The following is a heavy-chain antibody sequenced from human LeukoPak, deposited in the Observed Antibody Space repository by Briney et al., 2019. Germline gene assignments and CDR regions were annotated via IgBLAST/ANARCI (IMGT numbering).Heavy chain of an antibody. Sequence: SETLSLTCTVSGGSITSSSYFWAWIRQPPGKGLEWIGSIYYSGSAYYNPSLKSRVAISVDTSKNQFSLTLSSVTAADTAMYYCARHGNIVIVPAALGFDYWGQGTLVTVSS. CDR2: IYYSGSA. CDR1: GGSITSSSYF. D-gene: IGHD2-2*01. V-gene: IGHV4-39*01. CDR3: ARHGNIVIVPAALGFDY. J-gene: IGHJ4*02.